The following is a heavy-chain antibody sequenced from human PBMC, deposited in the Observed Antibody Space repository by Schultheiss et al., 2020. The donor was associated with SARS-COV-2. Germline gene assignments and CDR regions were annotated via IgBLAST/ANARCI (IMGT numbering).Heavy chain of an antibody. Sequence: LRISCTVSGGSISSGGYYWSWIRQHPGKGLEWIGYIYYSGSTYYNPSLKSRITISVDTSKNQFSLKLSSVTAADTAVYYCARADSSGYPDYWGQGTLVTVSS. CDR3: ARADSSGYPDY. CDR1: GGSISSGGYY. CDR2: IYYSGST. V-gene: IGHV4-31*03. D-gene: IGHD3-22*01. J-gene: IGHJ4*02.